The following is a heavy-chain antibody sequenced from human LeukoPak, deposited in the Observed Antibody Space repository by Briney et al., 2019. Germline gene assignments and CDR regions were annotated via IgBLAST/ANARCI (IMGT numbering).Heavy chain of an antibody. D-gene: IGHD2/OR15-2a*01. CDR2: IYYSGST. Sequence: PSETLSLTCTVSGGSITSDHWNWICQPPGKGLEWIGCIYYSGSTYYNPSLKSQVTISVDMSKNQFSLRLTSVTAADTAVYYCARKNDFDIWGQGTLVTVSS. V-gene: IGHV4-59*01. J-gene: IGHJ3*02. CDR3: ARKNDFDI. CDR1: GGSITSDH.